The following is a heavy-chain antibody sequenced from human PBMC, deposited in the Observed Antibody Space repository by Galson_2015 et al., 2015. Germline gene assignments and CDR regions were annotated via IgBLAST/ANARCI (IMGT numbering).Heavy chain of an antibody. CDR3: ATGDPVTVGFDY. V-gene: IGHV3-15*01. J-gene: IGHJ4*02. Sequence: SLRLSCAGSGFIFSNAWMSWVRQAPGKGLEWVGRIKSKPDGGTIDYAAPVKGRFTISRDDSKNEVYVQMNSLQTEDTAVYYCATGDPVTVGFDYWGQGTLVTVSS. CDR1: GFIFSNAW. D-gene: IGHD4-11*01. CDR2: IKSKPDGGTI.